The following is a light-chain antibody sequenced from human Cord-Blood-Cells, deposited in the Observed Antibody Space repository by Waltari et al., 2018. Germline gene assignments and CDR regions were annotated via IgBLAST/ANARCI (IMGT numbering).Light chain of an antibody. CDR3: QQRSNWLT. J-gene: IGKJ4*01. CDR2: DAS. V-gene: IGKV3-11*01. Sequence: EIVLTQSPATLSLSPGVRATLSCRSSQRFCSYLAGYQQKPGQAPRLLSYDASNRATGIPARFSGSGSGTDFTLTISSLEPEDFAVYSCQQRSNWLTFGGGTKVEIK. CDR1: QRFCSY.